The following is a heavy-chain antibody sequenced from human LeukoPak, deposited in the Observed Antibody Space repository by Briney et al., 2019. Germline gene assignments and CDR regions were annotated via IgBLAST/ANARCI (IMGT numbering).Heavy chain of an antibody. Sequence: SETLSLTCAVYGGSFSGYYWSWMRQPPGEGLEWIGDINQSGSTTYNPSLKSRVTILVDTSKNQFSLELTSVTAADTAVYYCARPLTPVTTYYFDYWGQGTLVTVSS. D-gene: IGHD4-17*01. CDR1: GGSFSGYY. CDR3: ARPLTPVTTYYFDY. CDR2: INQSGST. V-gene: IGHV4-34*01. J-gene: IGHJ4*02.